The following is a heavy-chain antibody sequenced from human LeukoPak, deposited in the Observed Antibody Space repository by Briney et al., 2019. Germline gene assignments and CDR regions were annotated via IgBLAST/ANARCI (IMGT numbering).Heavy chain of an antibody. Sequence: PGGSLRLSCAASGFTFSSYGMHWVRQAPGKGLEWVAVISYDGSNKYYADSVKGRFAISRDNSKNTLYLQMNSLRAEDTAVYYCALYGDYGDYWGQGTLVTVSS. D-gene: IGHD4-17*01. J-gene: IGHJ4*02. CDR1: GFTFSSYG. V-gene: IGHV3-30*03. CDR3: ALYGDYGDY. CDR2: ISYDGSNK.